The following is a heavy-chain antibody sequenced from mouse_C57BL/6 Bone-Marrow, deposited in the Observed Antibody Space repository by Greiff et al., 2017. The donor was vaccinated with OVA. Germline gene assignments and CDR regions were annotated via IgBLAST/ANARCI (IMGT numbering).Heavy chain of an antibody. J-gene: IGHJ1*03. D-gene: IGHD1-1*01. CDR3: ARDAGYYGSSYNWYFDV. CDR2: SRNKANDYTT. Sequence: EVMLVESGGGLVQSGRSLRLSCATSGFTFSDFYMEWVRQAPGKGLEWIAASRNKANDYTTEYSASVKGRFIVSRDTSQSILYLQMIALRAEDTAIYYCARDAGYYGSSYNWYFDVWGTGTTVTVSS. V-gene: IGHV7-1*01. CDR1: GFTFSDFY.